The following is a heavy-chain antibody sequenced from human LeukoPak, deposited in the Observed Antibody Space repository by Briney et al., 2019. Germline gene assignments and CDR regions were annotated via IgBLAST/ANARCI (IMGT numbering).Heavy chain of an antibody. J-gene: IGHJ6*03. CDR1: GGTFSSYA. Sequence: SVKVSCKASGGTFSSYAISWVRQAPGQGLEWMGRIIPIFGTANYAQKFQGRVTITTDESTSTAYMEPSSLRSEDTAVYYCARGKTYYYYMDVWGKGTTVTVSS. V-gene: IGHV1-69*05. CDR2: IIPIFGTA. CDR3: ARGKTYYYYMDV.